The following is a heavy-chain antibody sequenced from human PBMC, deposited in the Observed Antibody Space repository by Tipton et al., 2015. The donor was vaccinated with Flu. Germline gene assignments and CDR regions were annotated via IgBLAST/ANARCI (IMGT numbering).Heavy chain of an antibody. CDR2: ISSSGLST. J-gene: IGHJ4*02. V-gene: IGHV3-23*01. CDR1: GFTFSRYA. CDR3: ARDPPPPHTLDY. Sequence: SLRLSCAASGFTFSRYAMSWVRQAPGKGLEWVSSISSSGLSTFYADSVKGRFTTSRDNSKDTLYLQMNSLRPEDKAVYFCARDPPPPHTLDYWGQASLVTVSP.